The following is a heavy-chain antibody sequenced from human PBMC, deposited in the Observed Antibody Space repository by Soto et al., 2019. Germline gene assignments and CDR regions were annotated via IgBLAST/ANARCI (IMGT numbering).Heavy chain of an antibody. J-gene: IGHJ4*02. V-gene: IGHV3-23*01. Sequence: GGSLRLSCAASGFTFSSYAMSWVRQAPGKGLEWVSAISGSGGSTYYADSVKGRFTISRDNSKNTLYLQMNSLRAEDTAVYYCAKAHPGYDSSGLFFDYWGQGTLVTVSS. CDR1: GFTFSSYA. D-gene: IGHD3-22*01. CDR3: AKAHPGYDSSGLFFDY. CDR2: ISGSGGST.